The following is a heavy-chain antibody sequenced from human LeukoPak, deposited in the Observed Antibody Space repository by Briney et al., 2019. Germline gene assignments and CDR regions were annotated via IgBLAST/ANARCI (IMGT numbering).Heavy chain of an antibody. J-gene: IGHJ4*02. CDR1: GYTFTGYY. CDR2: INPNSGAT. CDR3: APTFSGHDYYFDY. Sequence: GASVKVSCKASGYTFTGYYMYWVRQAPGQGLEWMGWINPNSGATNYAQKFQGRVTMTRDTSITTAYMELSSLRSDDTAVYYCAPTFSGHDYYFDYWGQGTLVTVSS. D-gene: IGHD5-12*01. V-gene: IGHV1-2*02.